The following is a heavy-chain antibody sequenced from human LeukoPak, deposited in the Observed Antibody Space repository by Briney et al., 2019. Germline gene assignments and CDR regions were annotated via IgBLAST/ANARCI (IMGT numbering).Heavy chain of an antibody. V-gene: IGHV1-46*01. Sequence: ASVKVSCKASGYTFTSYYMHWVRQAPGQGLEWMGIINPSGGSTSYAQKFQGRVTITADTSTSTAYMELNSLTSDDTAMYYCARDPALEGTEDYRDFGGVESVDAFDVWGQGTMVTVFS. CDR3: ARDPALEGTEDYRDFGGVESVDAFDV. CDR2: INPSGGST. CDR1: GYTFTSYY. D-gene: IGHD4-23*01. J-gene: IGHJ3*01.